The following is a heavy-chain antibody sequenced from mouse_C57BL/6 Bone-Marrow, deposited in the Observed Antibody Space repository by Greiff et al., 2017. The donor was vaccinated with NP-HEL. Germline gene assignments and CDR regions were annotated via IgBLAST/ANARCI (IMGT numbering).Heavy chain of an antibody. CDR3: SEDSAVYYCASSYYSNYDYAMDY. Sequence: QVQLQQSGPELARPWASVKISCQASYTSSRRVHLAIRDTNYWMQGGKQRPGQGLERIGASYPGNGDTSDNQKCKGKATLTADKSSSTAYMQRSSRTSEDSAVYYCASSYYSNYDYAMDYWGQGTSVTVSS. CDR2: GQGLERIG. D-gene: IGHD2-5*01. J-gene: IGHJ4*01. CDR1: YTSSRRVH. V-gene: IGHV1-87*01.